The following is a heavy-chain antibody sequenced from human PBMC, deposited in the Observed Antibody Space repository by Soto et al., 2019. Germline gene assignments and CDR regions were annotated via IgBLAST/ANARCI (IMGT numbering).Heavy chain of an antibody. CDR3: ARVGGNYYDSSGYATPGYYFDY. J-gene: IGHJ4*02. CDR2: IIPIFGTA. CDR1: GGTFSSYA. V-gene: IGHV1-69*01. D-gene: IGHD3-22*01. Sequence: QVQLVQSGAEVKKPGSSVKVSCKASGGTFSSYAISWVRQAPGQGLEWMGGIIPIFGTANYAQKFQGRVTITAEESTSTAYMELSSLRSEDTAVYYCARVGGNYYDSSGYATPGYYFDYWGQGTLVTVSS.